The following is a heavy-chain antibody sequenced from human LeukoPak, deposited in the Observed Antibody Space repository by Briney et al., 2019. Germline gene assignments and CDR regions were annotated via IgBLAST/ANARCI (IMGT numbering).Heavy chain of an antibody. D-gene: IGHD6-13*01. CDR2: IYTSGST. CDR1: GGSISSGSYY. V-gene: IGHV4-61*02. CDR3: ARDRGPAAVPFDY. J-gene: IGHJ4*02. Sequence: SETLSLTCTVSGGSISSGSYYWSWIRQPAGKGLEWIGRIYTSGSTNYNPSLKSRVTISVDTSKNQFSLQLNSVTPEDTAVYYCARDRGPAAVPFDYWGQGTLVSVSS.